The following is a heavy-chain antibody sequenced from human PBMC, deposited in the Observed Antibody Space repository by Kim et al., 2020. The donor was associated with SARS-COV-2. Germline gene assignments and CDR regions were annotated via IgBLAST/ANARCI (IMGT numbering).Heavy chain of an antibody. D-gene: IGHD2-21*01. V-gene: IGHV3-21*06. J-gene: IGHJ6*02. CDR1: GFTFSTYN. Sequence: GGSLRLSCAASGFTFSTYNMNWVRQAPGKGLEWVSSISSSTSYIYYADSVKGRFTISRDNAKNSLYLQMNSLRAEDTAVYYCAREGVRTGLYYGMDVWGQGTTVTVSS. CDR3: AREGVRTGLYYGMDV. CDR2: ISSSTSYI.